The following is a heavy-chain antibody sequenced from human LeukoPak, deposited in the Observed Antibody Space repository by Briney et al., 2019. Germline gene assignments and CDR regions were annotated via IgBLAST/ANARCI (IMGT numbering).Heavy chain of an antibody. CDR2: ISGSGGST. V-gene: IGHV3-23*01. CDR3: AEDIAVAEDY. D-gene: IGHD6-19*01. J-gene: IGHJ4*02. Sequence: GGSLRLSCAASGFTVSSNYMSWVRQAPGKGLEWVSAISGSGGSTYYADSVKGRFTISRDNSKNTLYPQMNSLRAEDTAVYYCAEDIAVAEDYWGQGTLVTVSS. CDR1: GFTVSSNY.